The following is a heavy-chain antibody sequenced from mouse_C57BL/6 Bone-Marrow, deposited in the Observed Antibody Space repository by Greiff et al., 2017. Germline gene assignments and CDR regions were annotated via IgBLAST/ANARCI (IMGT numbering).Heavy chain of an antibody. D-gene: IGHD3-2*02. CDR1: GFNIKDDD. Sequence: VHVKQSGAELVRPGASVKLSCTASGFNIKDDDMHWVKQRPEQGLEWIGWIDPGNGDTEYASKFQGKATITADTSSNTAYLQLSSLTSEDTAVYYCTTSDSSGYYAMDYWGQGTSVTVSS. CDR3: TTSDSSGYYAMDY. J-gene: IGHJ4*01. CDR2: IDPGNGDT. V-gene: IGHV14-4*01.